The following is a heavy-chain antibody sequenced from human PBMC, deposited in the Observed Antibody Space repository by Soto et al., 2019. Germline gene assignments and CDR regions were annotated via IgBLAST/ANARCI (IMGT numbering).Heavy chain of an antibody. V-gene: IGHV1-58*01. Sequence: ASVKVSCKASGFTFTSSAVQWVRQARGQRLEWIGWIVVGSGNTNYAQKFQERVTITRDMSTSTAYMELSSLRSEDTAVYYCAADLGDGVPKLYYGMDVWGQGTTVTVSS. CDR3: AADLGDGVPKLYYGMDV. CDR1: GFTFTSSA. D-gene: IGHD3-3*01. J-gene: IGHJ6*02. CDR2: IVVGSGNT.